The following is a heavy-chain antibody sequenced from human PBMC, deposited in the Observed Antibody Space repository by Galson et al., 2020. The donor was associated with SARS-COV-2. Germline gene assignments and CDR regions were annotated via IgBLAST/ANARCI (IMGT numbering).Heavy chain of an antibody. CDR3: TKDAARELWSVNYCGWFDS. J-gene: IGHJ5*01. CDR2: ISGRGGTT. CDR1: GFTFSRYA. V-gene: IGHV3-23*01. D-gene: IGHD3-3*01. Sequence: GGSLRLSCAASGFTFSRYAISWVRQAPGKGLEWVAAISGRGGTTYYADSVKGRFTISRDKSENTVYLQMSSLRGEDTAVYYCTKDAARELWSVNYCGWFDSWGQGTLLTVSS.